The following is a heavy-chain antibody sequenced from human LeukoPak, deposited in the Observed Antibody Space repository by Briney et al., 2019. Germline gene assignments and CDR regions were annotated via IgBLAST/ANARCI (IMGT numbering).Heavy chain of an antibody. CDR3: ARVLRGVIHYFDY. CDR1: GYSISSGYY. V-gene: IGHV4-38-2*01. J-gene: IGHJ4*02. Sequence: PSETLSLTCAVSGYSISSGYYWGWIRQPPGKGLEWIGSIYLSGSTYYNPSLKSRVTISVDTSKNQFSLKLSSVTAADTAVYYCARVLRGVIHYFDYWGQGTLVTVSS. D-gene: IGHD3-10*01. CDR2: IYLSGST.